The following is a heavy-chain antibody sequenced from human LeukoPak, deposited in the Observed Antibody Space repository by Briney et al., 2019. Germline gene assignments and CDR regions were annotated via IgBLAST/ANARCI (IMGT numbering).Heavy chain of an antibody. CDR1: GGSISSYY. D-gene: IGHD2-21*01. V-gene: IGHV4-59*01. CDR3: ARVLWLRSPPDY. Sequence: SETLSLTCTVSGGSISSYYWSWIRQPPGKGLEWIGNIYYSGSTYYNPSLESRVTMSLDTSKNQFSLKLSSVTAADTAVYYCARVLWLRSPPDYWGQGTLVTVSS. J-gene: IGHJ4*02. CDR2: IYYSGST.